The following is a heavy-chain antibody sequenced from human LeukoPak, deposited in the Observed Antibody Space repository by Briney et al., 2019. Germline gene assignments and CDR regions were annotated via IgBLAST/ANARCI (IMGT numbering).Heavy chain of an antibody. D-gene: IGHD3-16*01. V-gene: IGHV3-30*03. Sequence: QPGRSLRLSCAASGFTFSSYGMHWVRQAPGKGLEWVAVISYDGSNKYYADSVKGRFTISRDNAKNSLYLQMNSLRAEDTALYYCAICEGGNHDAFDIWGQGTMVTVSS. CDR2: ISYDGSNK. J-gene: IGHJ3*02. CDR1: GFTFSSYG. CDR3: AICEGGNHDAFDI.